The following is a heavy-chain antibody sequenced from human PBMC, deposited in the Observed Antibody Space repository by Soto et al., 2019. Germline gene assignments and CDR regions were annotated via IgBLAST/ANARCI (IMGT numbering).Heavy chain of an antibody. CDR3: ARHYDFWSGSNWFDP. CDR1: GGTFSSYA. V-gene: IGHV1-69*13. J-gene: IGHJ5*02. Sequence: SVNVSCKASGGTFSSYAISWVRQAPGQGLEWMGGIIPIFGTANYAQKFQGRVTITADESTSTAYMELSSLRSEDTAVYYCARHYDFWSGSNWFDPWGQGTLVTVSS. D-gene: IGHD3-3*01. CDR2: IIPIFGTA.